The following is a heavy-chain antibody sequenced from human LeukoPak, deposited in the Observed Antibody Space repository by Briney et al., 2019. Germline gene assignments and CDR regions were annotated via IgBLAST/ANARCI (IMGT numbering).Heavy chain of an antibody. Sequence: PETLSLTCTVSGGSISSYYWSWIRQPLGKGLEWIGYIYYSGSTNYNPSLKSRVTISVDTSKNQFSLKLISVTAADTAVYYCAITPLKYYGMDVWGQGTTVTVSS. D-gene: IGHD4-23*01. CDR1: GGSISSYY. J-gene: IGHJ6*02. CDR3: AITPLKYYGMDV. CDR2: IYYSGST. V-gene: IGHV4-59*01.